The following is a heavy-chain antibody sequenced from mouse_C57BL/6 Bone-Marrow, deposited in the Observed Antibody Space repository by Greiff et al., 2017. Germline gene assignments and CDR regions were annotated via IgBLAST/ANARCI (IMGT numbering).Heavy chain of an antibody. CDR2: IDPSDSYT. V-gene: IGHV1-50*01. Sequence: QVQLQQPGAELVKPGASVKLSCKASGYTFTSYWMQWVKQRPGQGLEWIGGIDPSDSYTNYNQKFKGKATLTVDTSSSPAYMQLSSLTSEDSAVYDCARCYYGSSWYFDVWGTGTTVTVSS. D-gene: IGHD1-1*01. CDR3: ARCYYGSSWYFDV. J-gene: IGHJ1*03. CDR1: GYTFTSYW.